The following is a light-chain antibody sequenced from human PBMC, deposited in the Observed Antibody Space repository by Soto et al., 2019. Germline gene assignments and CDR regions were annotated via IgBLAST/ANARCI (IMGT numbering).Light chain of an antibody. CDR2: GAS. CDR1: QSVSNNY. J-gene: IGKJ4*01. V-gene: IGKV3-20*01. Sequence: EIVLTQSPGTLSLSPGARDTLTCRASQSVSNNYLAWYQQKPGQAPRLLIYGASSRATGIPDRFSGGGSGTDFTLTISRLEPEDFAVYYCQQFSSYPLTFGGGTKVDIK. CDR3: QQFSSYPLT.